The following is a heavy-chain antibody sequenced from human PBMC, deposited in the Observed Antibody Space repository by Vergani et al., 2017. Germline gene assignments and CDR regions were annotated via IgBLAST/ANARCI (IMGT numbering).Heavy chain of an antibody. Sequence: VQLVESGGGVVQPGGSLTLSCAASGFTFSSYSMNWVRQAPGKGLEWVSYISSSSSTIYYADSVKGRFTISRDNAKNSLYLQMNSLRAEDTAVYYCAREELLWFGEXSVSPYYYYYYMDVWGKGTTVTVSS. V-gene: IGHV3-48*01. CDR3: AREELLWFGEXSVSPYYYYYYMDV. CDR2: ISSSSSTI. J-gene: IGHJ6*03. CDR1: GFTFSSYS. D-gene: IGHD3-10*01.